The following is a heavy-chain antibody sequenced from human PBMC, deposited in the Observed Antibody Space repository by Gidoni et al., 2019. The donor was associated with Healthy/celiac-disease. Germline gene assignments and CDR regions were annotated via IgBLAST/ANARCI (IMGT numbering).Heavy chain of an antibody. CDR3: ARDAGGLSDY. CDR2: IWYEGSNK. J-gene: IGHJ4*02. Sequence: QVQQVESGGCVVQPGRSLRLSCAASGFTFSSYGMHWVRQDPGEGLGWVAVIWYEGSNKYYADSVKGRFTISRDNSKTTLYLQMNSLRAEDTAVYYCARDAGGLSDYWGQGTLVTVSS. V-gene: IGHV3-33*01. CDR1: GFTFSSYG. D-gene: IGHD3-16*01.